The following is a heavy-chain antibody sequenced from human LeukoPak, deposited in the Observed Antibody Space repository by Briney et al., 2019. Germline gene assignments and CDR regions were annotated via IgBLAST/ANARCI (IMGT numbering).Heavy chain of an antibody. Sequence: GSLLLSCAASGFTLSDYHMNWIRQAPGKGLEWVSHISSSGGTIYYIDSVKGRFTISRDNAKNSLYLQMNSLRDEDTAVYYCARRTGMTLPGWLRVVDFWGQGTLVTVSS. CDR3: ARRTGMTLPGWLRVVDF. CDR1: GFTLSDYH. V-gene: IGHV3-11*01. D-gene: IGHD6-19*01. CDR2: ISSSGGTI. J-gene: IGHJ4*02.